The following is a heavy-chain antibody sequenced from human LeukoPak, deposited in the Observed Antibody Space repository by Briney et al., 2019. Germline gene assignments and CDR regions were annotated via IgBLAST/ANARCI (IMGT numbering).Heavy chain of an antibody. CDR3: ARGVPGGYSYGHFDY. Sequence: SETLSLTCTVSGGSISSSSYYWGWIRQPPGKGLEWIGSIYYSGSTYYNPSLKSRVTISLDTSKKQFSLKLNSATTADTAVYFCARGVPGGYSYGHFDYWGRGTLVTVSS. CDR2: IYYSGST. J-gene: IGHJ4*02. V-gene: IGHV4-39*07. CDR1: GGSISSSSYY. D-gene: IGHD5-18*01.